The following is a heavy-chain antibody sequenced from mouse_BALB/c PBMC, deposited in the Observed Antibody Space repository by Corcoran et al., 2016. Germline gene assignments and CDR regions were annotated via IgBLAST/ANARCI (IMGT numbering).Heavy chain of an antibody. CDR3: AGDRDGYFFYSY. V-gene: IGHV12-3*02. CDR1: GFPITSGYY. J-gene: IGHJ2*01. D-gene: IGHD2-3*01. Sequence: QMQLQESEPGLAKPSQSLFLACSITGFPITSGYYWIWIRQSPGKPLEWMGYITHSGETFYNPSLQSPISITRETYKNQFFLQLNSLNTEDTAMYDCAGDRDGYFFYSYWGQGTTLTFSS. CDR2: ITHSGET.